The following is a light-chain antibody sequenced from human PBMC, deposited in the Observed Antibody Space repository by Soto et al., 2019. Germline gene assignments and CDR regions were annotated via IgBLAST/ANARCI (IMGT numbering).Light chain of an antibody. J-gene: IGLJ1*01. CDR1: SSGLAYSY. V-gene: IGLV1-51*01. CDR3: GTWDSSLSVGV. CDR2: DNN. Sequence: QSVLTQPPSVSAAPGQKVTIACSGSSSGLAYSYVSWYQQFPGRAPTLLIYDNNERPSGIPDRFSGSKSGTSATLDIPGLQTGDEADYYCGTWDSSLSVGVFGTGTKVTVL.